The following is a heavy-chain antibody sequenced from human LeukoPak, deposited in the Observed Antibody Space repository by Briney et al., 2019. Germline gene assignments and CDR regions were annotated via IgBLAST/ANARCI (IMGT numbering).Heavy chain of an antibody. CDR2: INWNGGST. CDR1: RFTFDDYG. V-gene: IGHV3-20*04. Sequence: GGSLRLSCAASRFTFDDYGMSWVRQAPGKGLEWISGINWNGGSTGYADSVKGRFTISRDNAKNSLYLQMNSLRAEDTALYYCAREHYGSGSYYSGYYFDYWGQGTLVTVSS. CDR3: AREHYGSGSYYSGYYFDY. D-gene: IGHD3-10*01. J-gene: IGHJ4*02.